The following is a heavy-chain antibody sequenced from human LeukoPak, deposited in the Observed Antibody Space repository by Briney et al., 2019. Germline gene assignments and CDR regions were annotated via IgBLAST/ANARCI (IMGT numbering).Heavy chain of an antibody. V-gene: IGHV3-48*01. Sequence: GGSLRLSCAASGFTFSSYSMNWVRQAPGKGLEWVSYITRSSSTIYYADSVKGRFTISRDNAKNSLHLQMNSLRAEDTAVYYCAKDRLRVEVLRFLEWLFDYWGQGTLVTVSS. CDR3: AKDRLRVEVLRFLEWLFDY. CDR2: ITRSSSTI. D-gene: IGHD3-3*01. CDR1: GFTFSSYS. J-gene: IGHJ4*02.